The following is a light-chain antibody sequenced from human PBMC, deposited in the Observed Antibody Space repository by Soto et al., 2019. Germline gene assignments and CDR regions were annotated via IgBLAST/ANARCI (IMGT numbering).Light chain of an antibody. Sequence: DIQMTQSPSTLSASVGDRVTITCRASQMIYTWLAWYQQKPGKAPKLLIYEASSLDVGVPSRFSGSGSGTEFTLTISSLQLEDFATYYCQQYSTFWTLGQGTKVDIK. CDR1: QMIYTW. CDR3: QQYSTFWT. J-gene: IGKJ1*01. V-gene: IGKV1-5*03. CDR2: EAS.